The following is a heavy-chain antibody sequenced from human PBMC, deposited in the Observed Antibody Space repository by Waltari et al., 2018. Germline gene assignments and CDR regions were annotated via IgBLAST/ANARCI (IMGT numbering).Heavy chain of an antibody. CDR1: GGSISSSRYY. V-gene: IGHV4-39*07. J-gene: IGHJ4*02. Sequence: QLQLQESGPGLVKPSETPSLTCTVSGGSISSSRYYWGVIRQPPGKGLEWSGSIYYSGSTYYNPSLKSRVTISVDTSKNQFSLKLSSVTAADTAVYYCAREGLVYSGYDAAGLPTPDYWGQGTLVTVSS. CDR3: AREGLVYSGYDAAGLPTPDY. CDR2: IYYSGST. D-gene: IGHD5-12*01.